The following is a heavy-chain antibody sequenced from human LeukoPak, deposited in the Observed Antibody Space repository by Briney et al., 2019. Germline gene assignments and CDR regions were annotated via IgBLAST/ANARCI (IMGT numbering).Heavy chain of an antibody. D-gene: IGHD2-15*01. CDR2: ISYDGSNK. V-gene: IGHV3-30*04. Sequence: GGSLRLSCAASGFTFSSYAMHWVRQAPGKGLEWVAVISYDGSNKYYADSVKGRFTISRDNSKNTLYLQMNSLRAEDTAVYYCSVPSYSRAGVCWGQGTLVTVSS. CDR1: GFTFSSYA. CDR3: SVPSYSRAGVC. J-gene: IGHJ4*02.